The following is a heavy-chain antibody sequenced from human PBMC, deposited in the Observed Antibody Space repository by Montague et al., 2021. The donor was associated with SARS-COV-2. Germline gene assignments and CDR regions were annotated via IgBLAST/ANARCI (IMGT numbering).Heavy chain of an antibody. D-gene: IGHD1/OR15-1a*01. CDR1: GDSISRSHYF. CDR2: IYFTGKT. Sequence: SETLSLTCSVSGDSISRSHYFWAWIRQPPGIGLEWIGSIYFTGKTYYHPSLKSRVTISIDTSKNHFSLRLSSVTAADSAVFYCARWGLNNAFDIWGLETMITISS. V-gene: IGHV4-39*02. J-gene: IGHJ3*02. CDR3: ARWGLNNAFDI.